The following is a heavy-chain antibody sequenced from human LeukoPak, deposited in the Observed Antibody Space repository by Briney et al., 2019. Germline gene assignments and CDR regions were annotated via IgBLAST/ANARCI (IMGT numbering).Heavy chain of an antibody. D-gene: IGHD2-2*01. CDR2: IRGAGYSDAP. J-gene: IGHJ5*02. CDR1: GFTFSSYA. V-gene: IGHV3-73*01. Sequence: PGRSLRLSCAASGFTFSSYAMHWVRQAPGKGLEWVGRIRGAGYSDAPAYVASVRGRFTISRDDSKSTAYLQMNSLKAEGTAVYYCTVPASGGNWFDLWGPGTLVTVSS. CDR3: TVPASGGNWFDL.